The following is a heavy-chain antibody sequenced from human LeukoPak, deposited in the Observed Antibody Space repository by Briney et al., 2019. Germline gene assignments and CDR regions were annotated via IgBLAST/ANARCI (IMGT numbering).Heavy chain of an antibody. D-gene: IGHD5-12*01. CDR3: ARSGYDGPFDY. V-gene: IGHV3-23*01. CDR1: GLTLSSYA. J-gene: IGHJ4*02. Sequence: GGSLRLSWAASGLTLSSYAMSWARHASGKALEEVSAISGSGGSTYYADSVKGRFTISRDNSKNTLYLQMNSLRAEDTAVYYCARSGYDGPFDYWGQGTLVTVSS. CDR2: ISGSGGST.